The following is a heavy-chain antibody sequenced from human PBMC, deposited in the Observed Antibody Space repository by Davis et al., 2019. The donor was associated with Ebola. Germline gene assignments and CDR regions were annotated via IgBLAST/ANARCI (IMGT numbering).Heavy chain of an antibody. Sequence: ASVKVSCKASGYTFTNYYMHWVRQAPGQGLEWMGMINPNDGRTIYAQKFQGRVTVTRGTSTTTVYMDLSSLRSEDTAVYYCAAIDYYGMDVWGQGTTVTVSS. J-gene: IGHJ6*02. CDR2: INPNDGRT. CDR1: GYTFTNYY. V-gene: IGHV1-46*01. D-gene: IGHD2-2*01. CDR3: AAIDYYGMDV.